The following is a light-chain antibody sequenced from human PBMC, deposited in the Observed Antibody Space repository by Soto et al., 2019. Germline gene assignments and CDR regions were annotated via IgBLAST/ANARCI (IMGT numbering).Light chain of an antibody. V-gene: IGKV1-5*03. J-gene: IGKJ1*01. Sequence: DIQMTQSPSTLSASVGDRVTITVRASQSISSWLAWYQQKPGKAPKLLIYKASSLESGVPSRFSGSGSGTEFTLTISSLQPDDFATYYCQQYNSYSGPFGQGTKVDIK. CDR2: KAS. CDR1: QSISSW. CDR3: QQYNSYSGP.